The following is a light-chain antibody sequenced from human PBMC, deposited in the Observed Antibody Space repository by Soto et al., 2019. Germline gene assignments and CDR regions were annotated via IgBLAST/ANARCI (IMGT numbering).Light chain of an antibody. CDR3: SSYTSSSTPHVV. V-gene: IGLV2-14*01. CDR1: SSDVGGYNY. CDR2: DVS. Sequence: QSALTQPASVSGSPGQSITISCTGTSSDVGGYNYVSWYQQHPGKAPKLMIYDVSNRPSGVSNRFSGSKSGNTASLTIPGLQAEDEADYYCSSYTSSSTPHVVFGGGTKLTVL. J-gene: IGLJ2*01.